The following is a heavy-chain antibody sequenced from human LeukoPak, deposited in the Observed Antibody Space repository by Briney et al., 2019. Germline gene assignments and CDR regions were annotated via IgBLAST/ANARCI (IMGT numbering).Heavy chain of an antibody. CDR2: IYAGGNA. J-gene: IGHJ3*02. D-gene: IGHD6-19*01. V-gene: IGHV3-53*01. CDR3: ARALGSGITKSGHDAFDM. Sequence: GGSLRLSCAASGFTVSCNYMTWVRQAPGKGLQWVSVIYAGGNAYYADSVKGRFTISRDNSKNTVYLQMNSLRVEDTAIYYCARALGSGITKSGHDAFDMWGQGTMVTVSS. CDR1: GFTVSCNY.